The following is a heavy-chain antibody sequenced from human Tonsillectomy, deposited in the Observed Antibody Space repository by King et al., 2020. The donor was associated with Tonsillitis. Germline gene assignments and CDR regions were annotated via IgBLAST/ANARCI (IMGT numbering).Heavy chain of an antibody. CDR1: GGSFSGYY. D-gene: IGHD3-10*01. J-gene: IGHJ4*02. CDR3: ARDVAAIGSWDS. CDR2: INHSEIT. Sequence: QVKLQQWGAGLLKPSETLSLTCAVYGGSFSGYYWSWIRQPPGKGLEWIGEINHSEITNYNPSLKSRVTISVDTSKNQFSLKLSSVTAADTAVYYCARDVAAIGSWDSWGQGSLITVSS. V-gene: IGHV4-34*01.